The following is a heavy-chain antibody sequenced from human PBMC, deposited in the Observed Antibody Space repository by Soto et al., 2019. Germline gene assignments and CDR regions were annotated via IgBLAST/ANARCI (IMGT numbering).Heavy chain of an antibody. V-gene: IGHV1-69*13. CDR1: GGTFSSYA. J-gene: IGHJ6*02. CDR2: IIPIFGTA. CDR3: ARVRVYDFWSGYQKYYYGMDV. D-gene: IGHD3-3*01. Sequence: SVKVSCKASGGTFSSYAISWVRRAPGQGLEWMGGIIPIFGTANYAQKFQGRVTITADESTSTAYMELSSLRSEDTAVYYCARVRVYDFWSGYQKYYYGMDVWGQGTTVTVSS.